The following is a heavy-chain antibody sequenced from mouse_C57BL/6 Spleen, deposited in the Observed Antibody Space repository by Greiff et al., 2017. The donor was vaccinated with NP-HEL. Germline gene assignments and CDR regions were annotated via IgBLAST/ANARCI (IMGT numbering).Heavy chain of an antibody. Sequence: QVQLQQPGAELVMPGASVKLSCKASGYTFTSYWMHWVKQRPGQGLEWIGEIDPSDSYTNYNQKFKGKSTLTVGKSSSTAYMQLSSLTSEDSAVYYCARSDDGYYVNAMDYWGQGTSVTVSS. D-gene: IGHD2-3*01. V-gene: IGHV1-69*01. CDR2: IDPSDSYT. CDR1: GYTFTSYW. CDR3: ARSDDGYYVNAMDY. J-gene: IGHJ4*01.